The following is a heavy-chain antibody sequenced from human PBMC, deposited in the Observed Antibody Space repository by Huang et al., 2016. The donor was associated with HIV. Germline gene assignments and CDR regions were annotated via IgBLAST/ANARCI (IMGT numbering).Heavy chain of an antibody. CDR1: GGSFSDQI. D-gene: IGHD3-16*01. Sequence: QVQLEQSGPAVRKPGSSVKVSCQASGGSFSDQIISWVRQAPGQRFGWMGGLLPLCRAPAYAQEFKGRVTMTADESTATIYMELNSLTSEDTAVYYCAMSLRYQYDSRSYWGRYFDYWGQGTLVTVSS. J-gene: IGHJ4*02. V-gene: IGHV1-69*01. CDR2: LLPLCRAP. CDR3: AMSLRYQYDSRSYWGRYFDY.